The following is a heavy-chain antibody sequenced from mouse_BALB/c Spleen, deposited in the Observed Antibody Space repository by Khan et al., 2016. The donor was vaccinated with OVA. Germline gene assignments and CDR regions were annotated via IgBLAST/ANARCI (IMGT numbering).Heavy chain of an antibody. D-gene: IGHD1-1*01. V-gene: IGHV14-3*02. J-gene: IGHJ4*01. CDR3: AYSLPLSAMDS. CDR2: IDPANGNT. Sequence: VQLQQSGAELMKPGASVKLSCTVSGFNIKDTYMHWVRQRPEQALEWIGRIDPANGNTKYDPKFQGKATMTADTSSNTAYLQLSSLTSEDTAVYYCAYSLPLSAMDSWAQGTSVTVSS. CDR1: GFNIKDTY.